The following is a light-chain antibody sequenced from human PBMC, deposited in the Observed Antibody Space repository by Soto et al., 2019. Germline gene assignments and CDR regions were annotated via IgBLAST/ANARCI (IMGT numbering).Light chain of an antibody. CDR1: SSDVGTYNY. CDR3: TSYAGSNNYV. V-gene: IGLV2-8*01. J-gene: IGLJ1*01. CDR2: EVT. Sequence: QSALTQPPSASGSPGQLVTISCTGASSDVGTYNYVSWYQQHPGKAPKLMIYEVTKRPSGVPDRFSGSKSGNTASLTVSGLQAEDEADYYCTSYAGSNNYVFGTGTKLTVL.